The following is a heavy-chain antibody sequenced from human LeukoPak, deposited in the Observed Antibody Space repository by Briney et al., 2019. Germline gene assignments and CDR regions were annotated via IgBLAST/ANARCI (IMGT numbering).Heavy chain of an antibody. CDR3: ATDSSSWNIFDY. V-gene: IGHV3-23*01. CDR1: GFTFTTYT. J-gene: IGHJ4*02. D-gene: IGHD6-13*01. CDR2: ISGSGYST. Sequence: GGSLRLSCAASGFTFTTYTMTWVRQAPGRGLEWISSISGSGYSTYYADSVKGRFTISRDNSKNTLHLQMNNLRAEDTAAYYCATDSSSWNIFDYWGQATLVT.